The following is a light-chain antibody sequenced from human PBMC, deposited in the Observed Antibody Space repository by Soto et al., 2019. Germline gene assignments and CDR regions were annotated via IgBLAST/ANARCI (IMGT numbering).Light chain of an antibody. CDR3: MQALQTPWT. CDR1: QSLLHSNGYNY. J-gene: IGKJ2*02. CDR2: LGS. Sequence: DVVLTQSPLSLPVTPGEPASISCRSSQSLLHSNGYNYLDWYLQKPGQSPQLLIYLGSLRASGVPDRFSGSGSGADFTLKISRVEAEDVGVYYCMQALQTPWTFGQGTKLEI. V-gene: IGKV2-28*01.